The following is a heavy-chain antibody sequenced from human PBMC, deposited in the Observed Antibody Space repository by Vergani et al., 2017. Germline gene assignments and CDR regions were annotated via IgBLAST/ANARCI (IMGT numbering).Heavy chain of an antibody. CDR3: GSPGGVYDSSGYCFDY. D-gene: IGHD3-22*01. V-gene: IGHV1-69*02. CDR2: IIPILGIA. CDR1: GGTFSSYT. Sequence: QVQLVQSGAEVKKPGSSVKVSCKASGGTFSSYTISWVRQAPGQGLEWMGRIIPILGIANYAQKFQGRVTIPADKSTSTAYMELSSLRSEDTAVYYCGSPGGVYDSSGYCFDYWGQGTLVTVSS. J-gene: IGHJ4*02.